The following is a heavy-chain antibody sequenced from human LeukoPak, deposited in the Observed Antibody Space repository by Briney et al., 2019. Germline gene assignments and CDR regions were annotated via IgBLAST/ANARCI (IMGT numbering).Heavy chain of an antibody. Sequence: AGESLKISCKGSGYSFTSYWIGWVRQMPGKGLEWMGIIYRGDSDTRYSTSFQGQVTISADHSISTAYLQWSSLKASDTAMYYCARWGPGRDGYNYIDRWGQGTLVTVPS. D-gene: IGHD5-24*01. CDR1: GYSFTSYW. CDR2: IYRGDSDT. CDR3: ARWGPGRDGYNYIDR. J-gene: IGHJ5*02. V-gene: IGHV5-51*01.